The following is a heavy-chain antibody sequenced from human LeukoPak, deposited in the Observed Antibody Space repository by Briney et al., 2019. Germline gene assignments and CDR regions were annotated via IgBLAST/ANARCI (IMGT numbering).Heavy chain of an antibody. Sequence: PGGSLRLSCAASGFTFSSYWMSWVRQAPGKGLEWVANIKQDGSEKYYVDSVKDRFTISRDDAKNSLYLQMNSLRAEDTAVYYCARVEMATVGAFDIWGQGTMVTVSS. CDR2: IKQDGSEK. CDR1: GFTFSSYW. J-gene: IGHJ3*02. D-gene: IGHD5-24*01. CDR3: ARVEMATVGAFDI. V-gene: IGHV3-7*04.